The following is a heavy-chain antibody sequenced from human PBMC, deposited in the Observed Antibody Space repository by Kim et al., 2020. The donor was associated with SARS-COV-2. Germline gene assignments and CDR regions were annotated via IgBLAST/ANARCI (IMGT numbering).Heavy chain of an antibody. Sequence: ASVKVSCKASGYTFTSYGISWVRQAPGQGLEWMGWISAYNGNTNYAQKLQGRVTMTTDTSTSTAYMELRSLRSDDTAVYYCARDAVAGYSSGWYGGWFDPWGQGTLVTVSS. D-gene: IGHD6-13*01. CDR2: ISAYNGNT. J-gene: IGHJ5*02. CDR1: GYTFTSYG. V-gene: IGHV1-18*01. CDR3: ARDAVAGYSSGWYGGWFDP.